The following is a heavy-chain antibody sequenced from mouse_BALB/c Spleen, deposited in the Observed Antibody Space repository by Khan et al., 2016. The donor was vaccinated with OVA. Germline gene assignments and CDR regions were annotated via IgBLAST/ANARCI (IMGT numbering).Heavy chain of an antibody. CDR2: ISNRDDTY. CDR3: AREGDDGGLAY. CDR1: GFTFSDYY. Sequence: EVELVESGGGLVQPGGSLKLSCATSGFTFSDYYMYWVRQTPEKRLEWVAYISNRDDTYYYPDTVRGRFTISRDNAKHTLYLQMSRLKSEDTAMYHCAREGDDGGLAYWGQGTLVTVSA. V-gene: IGHV5-12*02. D-gene: IGHD2-3*01. J-gene: IGHJ3*01.